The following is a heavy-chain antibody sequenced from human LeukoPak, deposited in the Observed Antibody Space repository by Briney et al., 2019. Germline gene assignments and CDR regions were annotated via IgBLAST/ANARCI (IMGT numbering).Heavy chain of an antibody. V-gene: IGHV3-33*06. Sequence: GGSLRLSCAASGFTFSSYGMHWVRQAPGKGLEWVAVIWCDGSNKYYADSVKGRFTISRDNSKNTLYLQMNSLRAEDTAVYYCAKDMVRGVIINLFDYWGQGTLVTVSS. D-gene: IGHD3-10*01. CDR2: IWCDGSNK. CDR1: GFTFSSYG. CDR3: AKDMVRGVIINLFDY. J-gene: IGHJ4*02.